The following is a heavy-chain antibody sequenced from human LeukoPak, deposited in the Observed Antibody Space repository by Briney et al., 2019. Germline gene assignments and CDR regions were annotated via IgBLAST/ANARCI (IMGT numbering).Heavy chain of an antibody. V-gene: IGHV1-18*01. CDR2: ISAYNGNT. Sequence: ASVKVSCKASGYTFTSYGISWVRQAPGQGLEWMGWISAYNGNTNYAQKLQGRVTMTTDTSTSTAYMELRSLRSDDTAVYYCARSLGGSSWYWYFDLWGRGTLVTVSS. J-gene: IGHJ2*01. CDR1: GYTFTSYG. D-gene: IGHD6-13*01. CDR3: ARSLGGSSWYWYFDL.